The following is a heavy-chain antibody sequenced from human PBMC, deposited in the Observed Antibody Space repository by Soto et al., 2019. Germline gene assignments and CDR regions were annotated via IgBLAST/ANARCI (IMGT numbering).Heavy chain of an antibody. CDR1: GYTFTSYA. D-gene: IGHD6-19*01. V-gene: IGHV1-3*01. Sequence: ASVKVSCKASGYTFTSYAMHWVRQAPGQRLEWMGWINAGNGNTKYSQKFQGRVTITRDTSASTAYMELSSLRSEDTAVYYFARSGMRQWLLMGNWYFDLWGRGTLVTVSS. CDR3: ARSGMRQWLLMGNWYFDL. CDR2: INAGNGNT. J-gene: IGHJ2*01.